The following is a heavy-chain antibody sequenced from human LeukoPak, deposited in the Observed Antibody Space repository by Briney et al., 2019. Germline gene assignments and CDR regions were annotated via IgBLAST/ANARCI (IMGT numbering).Heavy chain of an antibody. CDR1: GFTFSSYG. V-gene: IGHV3-23*01. D-gene: IGHD3-22*01. Sequence: PGGSLRLSCAASGFTFSSYGMSWVRQAPGKGLEWVSAISGSGGSTYYADSVKGRFTISRDNSKNTLYLQMNSLRAEDTAVYYCAKDPYDSSGYLYYFDYWGQGTLVTVSS. CDR2: ISGSGGST. J-gene: IGHJ4*02. CDR3: AKDPYDSSGYLYYFDY.